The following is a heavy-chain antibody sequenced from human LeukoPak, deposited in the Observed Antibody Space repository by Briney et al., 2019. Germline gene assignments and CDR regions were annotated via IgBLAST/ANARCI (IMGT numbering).Heavy chain of an antibody. Sequence: GGSLRLSCAASGFTFSNYWIHWVRQAPGKGLVWVSRINSDGSSTSYADSVKGRFTISRDNAKNTLYLQMNSLRAEDTAVYYCARDGYCSSTSCYYFDYWGQETLVTVSS. V-gene: IGHV3-74*01. CDR2: INSDGSST. CDR1: GFTFSNYW. CDR3: ARDGYCSSTSCYYFDY. D-gene: IGHD2-2*01. J-gene: IGHJ4*02.